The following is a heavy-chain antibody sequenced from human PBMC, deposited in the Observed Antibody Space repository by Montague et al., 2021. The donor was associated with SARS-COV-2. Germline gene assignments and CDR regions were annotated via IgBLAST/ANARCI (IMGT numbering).Heavy chain of an antibody. CDR1: GGSISSYY. Sequence: SEILSLTCTVSGGSISSYYWSWIRQPPGKGLEWIGYIYYSGSTNYNPSLKSRVTISVDTSKNQFSLKLSSVTAADTAVYYCARVGVPYYDILTGYYIEGSDAFDIWGQGTMVTVSS. J-gene: IGHJ3*02. D-gene: IGHD3-9*01. V-gene: IGHV4-59*13. CDR2: IYYSGST. CDR3: ARVGVPYYDILTGYYIEGSDAFDI.